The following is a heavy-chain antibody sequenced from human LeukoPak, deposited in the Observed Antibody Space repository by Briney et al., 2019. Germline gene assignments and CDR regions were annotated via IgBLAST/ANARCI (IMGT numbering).Heavy chain of an antibody. V-gene: IGHV3-64D*06. D-gene: IGHD1-26*01. J-gene: IGHJ4*02. CDR1: GFTFSSYA. CDR2: ISSNGGST. CDR3: VKDLGIVGATEWEIDY. Sequence: PGGSLRLSCSASGFTFSSYAMHWVRQAPGKGLEYVSAISSNGGSTYYADSVKGRFTISRDNSKNTLYLQMSSLRAEDTAVYYCVKDLGIVGATEWEIDYWGQGTLVTVSS.